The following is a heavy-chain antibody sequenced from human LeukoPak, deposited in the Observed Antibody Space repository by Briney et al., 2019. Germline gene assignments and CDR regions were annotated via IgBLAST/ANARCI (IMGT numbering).Heavy chain of an antibody. CDR2: IIPIFGTA. J-gene: IGHJ4*02. V-gene: IGHV1-69*05. CDR3: ARGGYSSSWFGAFDY. Sequence: ASVKVSCKASGGTFSSYAISWVRQAPGQGLEWMGGIIPIFGTANYAQKFQGRVTITTDESTSTAYMELSSLRSEDTAVYYCARGGYSSSWFGAFDYWGQRTLVTVSS. CDR1: GGTFSSYA. D-gene: IGHD6-13*01.